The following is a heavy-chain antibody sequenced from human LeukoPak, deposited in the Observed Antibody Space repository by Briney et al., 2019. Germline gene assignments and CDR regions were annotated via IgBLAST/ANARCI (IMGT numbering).Heavy chain of an antibody. J-gene: IGHJ4*02. D-gene: IGHD3-10*01. CDR1: GGSISSSY. V-gene: IGHV4-59*01. CDR2: MYYSGST. Sequence: SETLSLTCTVSGGSISSSYWSWIRQPPGKGLEWIGYMYYSGSTNYSPSLKGRVTISADTSKNQFSLKLSSVTAADTAVYYCARTLYGSGAHYYFDYWGQGTLVTVSS. CDR3: ARTLYGSGAHYYFDY.